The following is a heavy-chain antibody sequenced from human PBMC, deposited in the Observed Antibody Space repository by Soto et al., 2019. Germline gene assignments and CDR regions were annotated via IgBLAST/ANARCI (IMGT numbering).Heavy chain of an antibody. Sequence: QVQLVESGGGVVQPGRSLRLSCAASGFTFSSYGMHWVRQAPGKGLEWVAVIWYDGSNKYYGDSVRGRFTISRDNSKNTLPLQLNSLRAEDTAVYYCASESQSGGRDFDYWGQGTLVTVSS. J-gene: IGHJ4*02. CDR1: GFTFSSYG. CDR2: IWYDGSNK. V-gene: IGHV3-33*01. CDR3: ASESQSGGRDFDY. D-gene: IGHD2-15*01.